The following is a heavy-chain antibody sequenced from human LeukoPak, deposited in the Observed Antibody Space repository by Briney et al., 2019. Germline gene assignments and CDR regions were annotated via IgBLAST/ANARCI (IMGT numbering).Heavy chain of an antibody. J-gene: IGHJ3*02. V-gene: IGHV3-30*18. CDR3: AKDQWVTMVRGVILAFDI. D-gene: IGHD3-10*01. CDR1: GFTFSSYG. Sequence: GRSLRLSCAASGFTFSSYGVHWVRQAPGKGLEWVAVISYDGSNKYYADSVKGRFTISRDNSKNTLYLQMNSLRAEDTAVYYCAKDQWVTMVRGVILAFDIWGQGTMVTVSS. CDR2: ISYDGSNK.